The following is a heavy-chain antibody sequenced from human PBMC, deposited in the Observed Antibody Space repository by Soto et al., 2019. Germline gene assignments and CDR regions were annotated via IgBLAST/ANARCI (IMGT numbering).Heavy chain of an antibody. CDR2: ISGDGGYT. J-gene: IGHJ4*02. Sequence: WGSLRLSCAASGFTFSNYAMSWVRQTPGKGLQWVSAISGDGGYTYYADSVKGRFTISRDNSKNTLYLQMNSLRAEDTAIYYCAKDQSNSNPLYYFDFWGPGTLVTVSS. D-gene: IGHD3-22*01. CDR3: AKDQSNSNPLYYFDF. CDR1: GFTFSNYA. V-gene: IGHV3-23*01.